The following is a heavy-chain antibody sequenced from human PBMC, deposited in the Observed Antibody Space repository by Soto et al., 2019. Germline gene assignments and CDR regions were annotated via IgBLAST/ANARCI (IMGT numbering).Heavy chain of an antibody. CDR3: ARGPRVSSTGTGAH. CDR2: ISDDGSTA. Sequence: GGSMRLSCSVSGFTFSAYWMHWVRQVPGKGLTWVSRISDDGSTATYADSVKGRFVISRDNAKNSLYLEMNTLRADDSGLYYCARGPRVSSTGTGAHWGRGTLVTVSS. D-gene: IGHD1-1*01. V-gene: IGHV3-74*01. CDR1: GFTFSAYW. J-gene: IGHJ4*02.